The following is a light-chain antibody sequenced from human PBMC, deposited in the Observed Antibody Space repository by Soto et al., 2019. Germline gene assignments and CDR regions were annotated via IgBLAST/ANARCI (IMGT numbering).Light chain of an antibody. V-gene: IGLV2-14*01. CDR3: SSYTVSSTVL. Sequence: QSALTQPASVSGSPGQSITISCTGSSSDIGGYDYVSWYQQHPGKAPKLMISDVSHRPSGISNRFSGSKSGNTASLTISGLQAEDEADYYCSSYTVSSTVLFGGGTKLTVL. J-gene: IGLJ2*01. CDR1: SSDIGGYDY. CDR2: DVS.